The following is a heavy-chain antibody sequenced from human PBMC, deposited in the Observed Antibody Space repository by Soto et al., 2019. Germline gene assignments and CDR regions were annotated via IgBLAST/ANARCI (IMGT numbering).Heavy chain of an antibody. J-gene: IGHJ6*02. Sequence: PGESLKISCKGSGYSFTSYWISWVRQMPGKGLEWMGRIDPSDSYTNYSPSFQGHVTISADKSISTAYLQWSSLKASDTAMYYCARLQRPYSSSWYGGYYYYGMDVWGQGTTVTVSS. CDR1: GYSFTSYW. D-gene: IGHD6-13*01. CDR2: IDPSDSYT. V-gene: IGHV5-10-1*01. CDR3: ARLQRPYSSSWYGGYYYYGMDV.